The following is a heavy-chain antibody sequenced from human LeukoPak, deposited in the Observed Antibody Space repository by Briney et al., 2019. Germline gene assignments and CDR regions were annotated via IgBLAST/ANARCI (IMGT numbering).Heavy chain of an antibody. D-gene: IGHD3-22*01. CDR1: GGSISSSSYY. CDR3: ARGFYDSSGYSMQGRAQNFDY. CDR2: IYYSGST. Sequence: PSETLSLTCTVSGGSISSSSYYWGWIRQPPGKGLEWIGSIYYSGSTYYNPSLKSRVTISVDTSKNQFSLKLSSVTAADTAVYYCARGFYDSSGYSMQGRAQNFDYWGQGTLVTVSS. J-gene: IGHJ4*02. V-gene: IGHV4-39*07.